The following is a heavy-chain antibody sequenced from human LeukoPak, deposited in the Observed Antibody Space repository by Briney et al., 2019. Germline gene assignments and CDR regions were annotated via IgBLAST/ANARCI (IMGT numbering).Heavy chain of an antibody. Sequence: GGSLRLSCAASGFTFSSYAMSWVRQAPGKGLEWVSVISGSGGSTYYADSVKGRFTISRDNSKNTLYLQMNSLRAEDTAVYYCAKDRASEYSSGWPFDYWGQGTLVTVSS. CDR1: GFTFSSYA. V-gene: IGHV3-23*01. CDR3: AKDRASEYSSGWPFDY. J-gene: IGHJ4*02. CDR2: ISGSGGST. D-gene: IGHD6-19*01.